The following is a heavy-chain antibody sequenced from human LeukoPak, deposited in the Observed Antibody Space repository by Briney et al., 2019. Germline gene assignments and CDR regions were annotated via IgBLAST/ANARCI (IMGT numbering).Heavy chain of an antibody. V-gene: IGHV5-51*01. J-gene: IGHJ3*02. CDR2: IYPGDSDT. D-gene: IGHD2-15*01. CDR1: GYSFTSYW. CDR3: ASGGYCSGGSCSDAFDI. Sequence: GEALKISCKGSGYSFTSYWIGWVRQMPGKGLEWMGIIYPGDSDTRYSPYFQGQVTISADKSISTAYLQWSSLKASDTAMYYCASGGYCSGGSCSDAFDIWGQGTMVTVSS.